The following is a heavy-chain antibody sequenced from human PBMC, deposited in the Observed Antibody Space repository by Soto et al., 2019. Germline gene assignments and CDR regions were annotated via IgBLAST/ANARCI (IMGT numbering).Heavy chain of an antibody. CDR3: ARILPIPVLRYFDWLTVPSYDAFDI. V-gene: IGHV4-34*01. Sequence: SETLSLTCAVYGGSFSGDYWSWMRQPPGEGLEWIGEINHSGSTNYNPSLKSRVTISVDTSKNQFSLKLISVTAADTAVYYCARILPIPVLRYFDWLTVPSYDAFDIWGQGTMVTVSS. CDR2: INHSGST. J-gene: IGHJ3*02. D-gene: IGHD3-9*01. CDR1: GGSFSGDY.